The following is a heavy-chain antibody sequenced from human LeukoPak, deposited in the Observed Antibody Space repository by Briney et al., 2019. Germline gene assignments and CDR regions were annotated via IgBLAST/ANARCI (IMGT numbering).Heavy chain of an antibody. D-gene: IGHD1-26*01. CDR2: INRNGNT. CDR3: ARKVAEWELQTFDY. J-gene: IGHJ4*02. V-gene: IGHV4-34*01. CDR1: DEPFSGYY. Sequence: SETLSLTCAISDEPFSGYYWGWIRQPPGKGLELIGEINRNGNTDYNPSLKSRVTISVDRSKNQFSLKLSSVTAADTAVYYCARKVAEWELQTFDYWGQGTLVTASS.